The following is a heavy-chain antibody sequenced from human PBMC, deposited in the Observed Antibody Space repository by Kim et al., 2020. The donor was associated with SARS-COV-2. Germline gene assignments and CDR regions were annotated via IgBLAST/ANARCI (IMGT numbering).Heavy chain of an antibody. J-gene: IGHJ4*02. D-gene: IGHD3-3*01. CDR1: GYTFTSYY. CDR2: INPSGGST. V-gene: IGHV1-46*01. Sequence: ASVKVSCKASGYTFTSYYMHWVRQAPGQGLEWMGIINPSGGSTSYAQKFQGRVTMTRDTSTSTVYMELSSLRSEDTAVYYCARGGMEGRVILPSSFDYWGQGTLVTVSS. CDR3: ARGGMEGRVILPSSFDY.